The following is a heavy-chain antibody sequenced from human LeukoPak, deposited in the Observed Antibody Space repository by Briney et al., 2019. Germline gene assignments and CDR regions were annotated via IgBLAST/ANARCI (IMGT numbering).Heavy chain of an antibody. J-gene: IGHJ4*02. CDR2: IYYSGSA. CDR1: DGSISSGGYY. D-gene: IGHD3-10*01. Sequence: SETLSLTCTVADGSISSGGYYWSWIRQPPGKRLEWIGYIYYSGSAYYNPSLKSRVTISVDTSKSQFSLRLSSVTAADTAVYYCASLARGVISEVVHWGQGTLVTVSS. V-gene: IGHV4-31*03. CDR3: ASLARGVISEVVH.